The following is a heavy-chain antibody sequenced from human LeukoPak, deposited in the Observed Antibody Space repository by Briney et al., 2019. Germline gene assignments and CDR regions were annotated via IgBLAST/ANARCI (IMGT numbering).Heavy chain of an antibody. Sequence: SETLSLTCTVSGGSISSYYWSWMRQPAGKGLEWIGRIYSSGSANYDPSLKSRVTMSVDTSKNQFSLKLSSVTAADTAVYYCARGKARITIFGVVTRQYYFDYWGQGTLVTVSS. J-gene: IGHJ4*02. D-gene: IGHD3-3*01. CDR3: ARGKARITIFGVVTRQYYFDY. CDR2: IYSSGSA. CDR1: GGSISSYY. V-gene: IGHV4-4*07.